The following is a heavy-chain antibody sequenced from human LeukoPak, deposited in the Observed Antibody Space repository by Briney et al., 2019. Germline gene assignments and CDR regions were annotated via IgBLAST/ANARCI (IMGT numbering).Heavy chain of an antibody. D-gene: IGHD2-8*01. V-gene: IGHV4-39*07. Sequence: SETLSLTCTVSGGSISSRNYFWGWIRQPPGKGLEWIGSIYHSGSTYYNPSLKSRVTISVDTSKNQFSLKLSSVTAADTAVYYCARVMLSTYNWFDPWGQGTLVTVSS. J-gene: IGHJ5*02. CDR3: ARVMLSTYNWFDP. CDR2: IYHSGST. CDR1: GGSISSRNYF.